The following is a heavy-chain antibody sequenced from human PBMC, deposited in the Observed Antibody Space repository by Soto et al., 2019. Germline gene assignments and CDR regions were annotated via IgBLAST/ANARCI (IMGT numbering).Heavy chain of an antibody. V-gene: IGHV3-48*02. J-gene: IGHJ6*02. Sequence: EVQLVESGGGLVQPGGSLRLSCAASEFTFSSYTMNWVRQAPGKGLEWVSYISSSSSTVYYADSVKGRFTISRDSAKNSLYLQMNGLRDEDTAVYYCARGDYGMDVWGQGTTVTVSS. CDR3: ARGDYGMDV. CDR2: ISSSSSTV. CDR1: EFTFSSYT.